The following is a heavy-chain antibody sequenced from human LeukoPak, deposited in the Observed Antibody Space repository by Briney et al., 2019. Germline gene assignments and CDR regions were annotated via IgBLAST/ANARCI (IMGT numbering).Heavy chain of an antibody. CDR1: GGTFSSYA. D-gene: IGHD5-18*01. J-gene: IGHJ4*02. V-gene: IGHV1-69*01. CDR3: ARGSTAMVTPDY. Sequence: ASVKVSCKASGGTFSSYAISWVRQAPGQGLEWMGGIIPIFGTANYAQKFQGRVTITADESTSTAYMELSSLRSEDTAVYYCARGSTAMVTPDYWGQGTLVTVSS. CDR2: IIPIFGTA.